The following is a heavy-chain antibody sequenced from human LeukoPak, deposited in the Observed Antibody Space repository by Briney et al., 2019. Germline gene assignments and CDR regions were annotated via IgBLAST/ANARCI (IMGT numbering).Heavy chain of an antibody. V-gene: IGHV3-11*05. Sequence: GGSLRLSCASSGFTYGDYYMSWIRQAPGKGLEWVSYISSSSSYTNYADSVKGRFTISRDNAKNSLYLQMNSLRAEDTAVYYCARDCRSTSRHGNWGQGTLVTVSS. J-gene: IGHJ4*02. CDR3: ARDCRSTSRHGN. D-gene: IGHD2-2*01. CDR1: GFTYGDYY. CDR2: ISSSSSYT.